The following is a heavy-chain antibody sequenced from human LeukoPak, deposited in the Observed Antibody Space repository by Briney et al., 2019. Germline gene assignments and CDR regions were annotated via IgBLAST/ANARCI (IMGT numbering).Heavy chain of an antibody. CDR1: GGTFSSYA. CDR3: ARDRHYDFWSGYDFDY. D-gene: IGHD3-3*01. J-gene: IGHJ4*02. V-gene: IGHV1-69*01. CDR2: IIPIFGTA. Sequence: SVKVSCKASGGTFSSYAISWVRQAPGQGLEWMGGIIPIFGTANYAQKFQGRVTITADESTSTAYMELRSLRSDDTAVYYCARDRHYDFWSGYDFDYWGQGTLVTVSS.